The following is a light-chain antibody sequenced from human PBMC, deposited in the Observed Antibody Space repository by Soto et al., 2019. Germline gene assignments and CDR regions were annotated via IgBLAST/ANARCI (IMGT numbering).Light chain of an antibody. V-gene: IGLV2-23*01. CDR3: CSYAGSSTFVV. J-gene: IGLJ2*01. CDR2: EGS. CDR1: SSDVGSYNL. Sequence: QSALTQPASVSGSPGQSITISCTGTSSDVGSYNLVSWYQQHPGKATKVMIYEGSKRPSGVSNRFSGSKSGNTASLTISGLQAEDEADYYCCSYAGSSTFVVFGGGTKLTVL.